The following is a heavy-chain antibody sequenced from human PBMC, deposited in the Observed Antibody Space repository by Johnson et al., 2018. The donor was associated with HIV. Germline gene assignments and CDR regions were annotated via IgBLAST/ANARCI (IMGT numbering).Heavy chain of an antibody. Sequence: EVQLVESGGNLIQPGGSLRLSCAASGFTFSSYAMSWVRQAPGKGLEWVSGISGSGGRRYYADSAKGRSTISRDNSKNTLYLQMNSLRAEDTAVYYCTRRSPYDAFDIWGQGTMVTVSS. CDR3: TRRSPYDAFDI. V-gene: IGHV3-23*04. CDR1: GFTFSSYA. CDR2: ISGSGGRR. D-gene: IGHD3-3*01. J-gene: IGHJ3*02.